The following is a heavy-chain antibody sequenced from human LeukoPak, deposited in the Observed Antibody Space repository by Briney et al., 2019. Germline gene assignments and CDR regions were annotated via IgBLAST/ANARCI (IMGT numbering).Heavy chain of an antibody. CDR2: IYHSGST. V-gene: IGHV4-38-2*01. J-gene: IGHJ3*02. D-gene: IGHD3-16*02. CDR1: GGSFSGYY. Sequence: SETLSLTCAVYGGSFSGYYWGWIRQPPGKGLEWIGSIYHSGSTYYNPSLKSRVTISVDTSKNQFSLKLSSVTAADTAVYYCARVRDHMITFGGVIVTPRHGAFDIWGQGTMVTVSS. CDR3: ARVRDHMITFGGVIVTPRHGAFDI.